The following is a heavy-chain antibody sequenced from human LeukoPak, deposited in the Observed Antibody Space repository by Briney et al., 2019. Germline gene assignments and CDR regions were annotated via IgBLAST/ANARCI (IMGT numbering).Heavy chain of an antibody. CDR2: IRSKTDGGTT. V-gene: IGHV3-15*01. D-gene: IGHD4-11*01. J-gene: IGHJ5*02. Sequence: MAGGSLRLSCAASGFTFSNSWVKWARQAPGKGLEWIGRIRSKTDGGTTDYAAPVKGRFTISRDDSKNTLYLQMNSLKTEDTAVYYCTTRSRDYSKVGGSAWGQGTLVTVSS. CDR1: GFTFSNSW. CDR3: TTRSRDYSKVGGSA.